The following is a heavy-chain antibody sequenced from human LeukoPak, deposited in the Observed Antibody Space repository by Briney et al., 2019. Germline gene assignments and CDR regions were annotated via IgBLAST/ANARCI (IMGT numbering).Heavy chain of an antibody. CDR3: ARTLEDSYGNGLLFYYYYYYMDV. CDR1: GGSISSGGYY. CDR2: IYYSGST. D-gene: IGHD5-18*01. V-gene: IGHV4-31*03. J-gene: IGHJ6*03. Sequence: PSETLSLTCTVSGGSISSGGYYWSWIRQHPGKGLEWIGYIYYSGSTYYNPSLKSRVTISVDTSKNQFSLKLSSVTAADTAVYYCARTLEDSYGNGLLFYYYYYYMDVWGKGTTVTVSS.